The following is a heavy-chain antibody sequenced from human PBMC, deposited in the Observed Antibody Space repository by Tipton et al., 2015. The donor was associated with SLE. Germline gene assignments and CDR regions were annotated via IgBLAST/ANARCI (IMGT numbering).Heavy chain of an antibody. Sequence: TLSLTCTVSGGSVSGDYWSWIRQPPGKGLEWIGYIYISGSTKYNPSLKSRVTISVDTSKNQFFLKLNSVTAADAAVYYCARASPQDIVVVVAASQDFYYGLDVWGQGTTVTVSS. D-gene: IGHD2-15*01. J-gene: IGHJ6*02. CDR2: IYISGST. CDR3: ARASPQDIVVVVAASQDFYYGLDV. CDR1: GGSVSGDY. V-gene: IGHV4-4*08.